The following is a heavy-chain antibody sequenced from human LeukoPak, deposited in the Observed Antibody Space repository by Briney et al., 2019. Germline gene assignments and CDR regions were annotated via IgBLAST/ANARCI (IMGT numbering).Heavy chain of an antibody. CDR3: ASEGNYDSSGYSRYNYYYMDV. D-gene: IGHD3-22*01. CDR2: IIPAFGTA. V-gene: IGHV1-69*05. Sequence: ASVKVSCKGSGGTFSSYSISWVRQAPEQGLEWMGGIIPAFGTAHYAQKFQGRVTFTTDESTTTAYMELRSLRSEDTAVYYCASEGNYDSSGYSRYNYYYMDVWGKGTAVTVSS. CDR1: GGTFSSYS. J-gene: IGHJ6*03.